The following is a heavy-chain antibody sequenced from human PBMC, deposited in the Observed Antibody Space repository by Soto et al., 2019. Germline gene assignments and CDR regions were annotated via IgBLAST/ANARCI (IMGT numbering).Heavy chain of an antibody. V-gene: IGHV3-15*01. CDR1: GFTFSNAW. CDR2: IKSKTDGGTT. CDR3: TTGILWFGESISDY. D-gene: IGHD3-10*01. J-gene: IGHJ4*02. Sequence: EVQLVESGGGLVKPGGSLRLSCAASGFTFSNAWMSWVRQAPGKGLEWVGRIKSKTDGGTTDYAAPVKGRFTISRDDSKNTLYLQMNSLKTEDTAVYYCTTGILWFGESISDYWGQGTLVTVCS.